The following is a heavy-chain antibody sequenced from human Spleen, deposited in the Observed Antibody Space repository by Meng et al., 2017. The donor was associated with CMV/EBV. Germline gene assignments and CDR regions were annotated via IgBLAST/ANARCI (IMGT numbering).Heavy chain of an antibody. J-gene: IGHJ4*02. V-gene: IGHV3-48*04. CDR2: ISSTSTTI. Sequence: GESLKISCAASGFTFSTYSMNWVRQAPGKGLEWVSYISSTSTTIYYADSVKGRFTISRDNAKSSLFLQMNSLRAEDTAVYYCAREGAVLPDYWGQGTLVTVSS. D-gene: IGHD1-1*01. CDR1: GFTFSTYS. CDR3: AREGAVLPDY.